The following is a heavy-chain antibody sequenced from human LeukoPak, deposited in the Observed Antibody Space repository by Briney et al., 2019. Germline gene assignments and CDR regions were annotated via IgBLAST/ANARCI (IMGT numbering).Heavy chain of an antibody. CDR2: IYPSGNT. CDR1: GGSFSSYF. D-gene: IGHD1-26*01. J-gene: IGHJ6*03. CDR3: ARGRSGSYYPQGYYYYMDV. V-gene: IGHV4-4*07. Sequence: SETLSLTCSVSGGSFSSYFWSWVRQPAGKGLEWIGRIYPSGNTNYNPSLKSRVTISVDTSKNQFSLKLSSVTAADTAVYYCARGRSGSYYPQGYYYYMDVWGKGTTVTVSS.